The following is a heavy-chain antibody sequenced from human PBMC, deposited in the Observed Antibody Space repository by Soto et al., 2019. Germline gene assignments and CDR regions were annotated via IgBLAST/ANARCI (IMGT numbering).Heavy chain of an antibody. D-gene: IGHD3-22*01. Sequence: QVQLQESGSGLVKPSQTLSLTCTVSGGSISSGGYYWSWIRQHPGKGLEWIGYIYYSGSTYYNPSLKSRVTISVDTSKNQFSLKLSSVTAADTAVYYCASRGSYYDSSGYLRSLDYWGQGTLVTVSS. J-gene: IGHJ4*02. CDR1: GGSISSGGYY. CDR3: ASRGSYYDSSGYLRSLDY. V-gene: IGHV4-31*03. CDR2: IYYSGST.